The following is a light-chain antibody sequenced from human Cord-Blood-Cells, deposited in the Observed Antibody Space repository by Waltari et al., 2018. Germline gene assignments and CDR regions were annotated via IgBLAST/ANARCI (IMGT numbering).Light chain of an antibody. J-gene: IGLJ2*01. CDR1: SSDVGSYNI. CDR3: CSYAGSSTLV. CDR2: EGS. V-gene: IGLV2-23*01. Sequence: QSALTQPASVSGSTGQSITISCTGTSSDVGSYNIVSWYHHHPGKAPKLMIYEGSKRPSGVSNRFCCSKSGNTASLTISGLQAEDEADYYCCSYAGSSTLVFGGGTKLTVL.